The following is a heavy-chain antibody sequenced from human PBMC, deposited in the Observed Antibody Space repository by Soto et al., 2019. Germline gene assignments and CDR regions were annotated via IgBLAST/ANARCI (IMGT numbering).Heavy chain of an antibody. CDR1: GFTVSSNY. D-gene: IGHD3-22*01. J-gene: IGHJ2*01. CDR2: IYSGGST. CDR3: ARELEYYDSSIYYYASWYFDL. V-gene: IGHV3-66*01. Sequence: GGSLRLSCAASGFTVSSNYMNWVRQAPGKGLEWVSVIYSGGSTYYADSVKGRFTISRDNSKNTLYLQMNNLRVEDTAVYYCARELEYYDSSIYYYASWYFDLWGRGTLVTVSS.